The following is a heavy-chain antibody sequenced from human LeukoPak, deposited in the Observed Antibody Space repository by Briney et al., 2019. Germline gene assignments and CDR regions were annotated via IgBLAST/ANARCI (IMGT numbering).Heavy chain of an antibody. V-gene: IGHV4-39*01. CDR3: ARHGPYYYDSSGYYFDY. D-gene: IGHD3-22*01. Sequence: ASETLSLTCTVSGGSISSSSYYWGWIRQPPGKGLEWIGSIYYSGSTYYNPSLKSRVTISVDTSKNQFSLKLSSVTAADTAVYYCARHGPYYYDSSGYYFDYWGQGTLVTVSS. CDR1: GGSISSSSYY. J-gene: IGHJ4*02. CDR2: IYYSGST.